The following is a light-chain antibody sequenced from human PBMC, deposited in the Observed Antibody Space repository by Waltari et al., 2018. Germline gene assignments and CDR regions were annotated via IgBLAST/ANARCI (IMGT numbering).Light chain of an antibody. CDR2: GNT. CDR1: SSHIAAGYA. Sequence: QSVLTQPPSVSGAPGQRVTISCTGSSSHIAAGYAVHWYQQLPGTAPKLLIYGNTNRPSGVPDRFSGSKSGTSASLAITGLQAEDEADYYCQCYDSSLSGSVFGGGTKLTVL. CDR3: QCYDSSLSGSV. J-gene: IGLJ3*02. V-gene: IGLV1-40*01.